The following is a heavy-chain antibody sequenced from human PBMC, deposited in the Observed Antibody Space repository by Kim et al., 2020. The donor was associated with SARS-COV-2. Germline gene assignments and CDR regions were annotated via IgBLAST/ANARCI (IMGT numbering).Heavy chain of an antibody. J-gene: IGHJ4*02. CDR2: ISSSSYI. CDR3: ARGGIQLWVSDY. Sequence: GGSLRLSCAASGFTFSSYSMNWVRQAPGKGLEWVSSISSSSYIYYADSVKGRFTISRDNAKNSLYLQMNSLRAEDTAVYYCARGGIQLWVSDYWGQGTLVTVSS. CDR1: GFTFSSYS. V-gene: IGHV3-21*01. D-gene: IGHD5-18*01.